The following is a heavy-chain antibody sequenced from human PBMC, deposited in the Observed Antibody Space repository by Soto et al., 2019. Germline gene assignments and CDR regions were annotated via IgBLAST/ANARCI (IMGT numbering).Heavy chain of an antibody. D-gene: IGHD4-17*01. CDR1: GFTFSSYA. Sequence: EVQLLESGGGLVQPGGSLRLSCAASGFTFSSYAMILIRQVPGKGLEWVSGLYGSGRGIHYADCVKGRFTISRDNSAYAVYLQMNNLRVDDTAVYYCAKDAVAGDGVWLAHAWGRGTAVTVSS. CDR2: LYGSGRGI. J-gene: IGHJ5*02. CDR3: AKDAVAGDGVWLAHA. V-gene: IGHV3-23*01.